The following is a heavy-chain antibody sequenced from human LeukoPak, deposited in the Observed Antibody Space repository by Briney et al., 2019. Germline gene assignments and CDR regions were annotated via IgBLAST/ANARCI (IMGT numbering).Heavy chain of an antibody. D-gene: IGHD6-6*01. CDR1: GFTFRSYG. Sequence: GSLRLSCAASGFTFRSYGMSWVRQAPGKGLEWVGSVFHSGNTYYNPSLKSRLTISADTSKNQFSLTLTSVTAADTAVYYCARDRSVGVLPAPPFDFWGQGTLVTVSS. V-gene: IGHV4-38-2*02. J-gene: IGHJ4*02. CDR3: ARDRSVGVLPAPPFDF. CDR2: VFHSGNT.